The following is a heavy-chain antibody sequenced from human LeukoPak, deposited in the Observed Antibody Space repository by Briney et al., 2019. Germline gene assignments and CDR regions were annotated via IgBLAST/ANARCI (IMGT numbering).Heavy chain of an antibody. J-gene: IGHJ4*02. V-gene: IGHV3-23*01. Sequence: GSLRLSCAASGFTFTNFAMIWVRQGPGKGLEWVSTISASGATTYYTDSVKGRFTISRDNSRNTVYLVMNSLRVEDTAVYYCVRDAQRGFDYSNSLQYWGQGALVTVSS. CDR1: GFTFTNFA. CDR2: ISASGATT. CDR3: VRDAQRGFDYSNSLQY. D-gene: IGHD4-11*01.